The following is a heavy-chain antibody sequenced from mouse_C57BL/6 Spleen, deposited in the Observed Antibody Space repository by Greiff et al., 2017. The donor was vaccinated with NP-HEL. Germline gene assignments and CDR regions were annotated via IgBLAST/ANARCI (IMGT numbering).Heavy chain of an antibody. CDR3: SRSDYDGSSHWYLDV. CDR1: GYTFTTYP. J-gene: IGHJ1*03. V-gene: IGHV1-47*01. Sequence: VQLQQSGAELVKPGASVKMSCKASGYTFTTYPIEWMKQNHGKSLEWIGNFHPYNDDTKYNEKFKVKATLTVEKSSSTVYLELSRLTSDDSAVYYCSRSDYDGSSHWYLDVWGKGTTVTVSS. D-gene: IGHD1-1*01. CDR2: FHPYNDDT.